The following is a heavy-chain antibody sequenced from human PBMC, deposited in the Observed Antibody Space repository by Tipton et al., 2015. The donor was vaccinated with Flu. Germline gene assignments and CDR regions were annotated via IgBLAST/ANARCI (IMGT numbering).Heavy chain of an antibody. D-gene: IGHD6-19*01. CDR2: ISSSGSTI. V-gene: IGHV3-48*03. CDR1: GFTFSSYE. CDR3: ARTVWWYSSGGDAFDI. J-gene: IGHJ3*02. Sequence: SLRLSCAASGFTFSSYEMNWVRQAPGKGLEWVSYISSSGSTIYYADSVKGRFTISRDNAKNSLYLQMNSLRAEDTAVYYCARTVWWYSSGGDAFDIWGQGAMVTVSS.